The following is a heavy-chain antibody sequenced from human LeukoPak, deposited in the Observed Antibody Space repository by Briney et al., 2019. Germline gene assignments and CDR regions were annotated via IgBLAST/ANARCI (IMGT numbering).Heavy chain of an antibody. D-gene: IGHD6-19*01. Sequence: SQTLSLTCVVSGDSVSSKNGAWNWIRQSPSRGLEWLGRTYYRSKWYNDYAESMEGRMTISQDTSKHQYSLHLNSVTPDDTAVYYCARDFGTTGWHTFDYWGQGTLVTVSS. CDR3: ARDFGTTGWHTFDY. V-gene: IGHV6-1*01. J-gene: IGHJ4*02. CDR2: TYYRSKWYN. CDR1: GDSVSSKNGA.